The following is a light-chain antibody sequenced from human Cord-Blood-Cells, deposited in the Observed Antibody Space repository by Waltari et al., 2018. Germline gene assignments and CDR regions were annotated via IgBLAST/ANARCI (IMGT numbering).Light chain of an antibody. CDR2: DVS. Sequence: QSALTHPPSVSGSPGQSITISCTGTSSNVGVYNHVSWYQQHPGKAPKRMIYDVSNRPSGVSNRFAGSKAGNTASLTISGLQAEDEADYYCSSYTSSSTWVFGGGTKLTVL. CDR3: SSYTSSSTWV. J-gene: IGLJ3*02. V-gene: IGLV2-14*03. CDR1: SSNVGVYNH.